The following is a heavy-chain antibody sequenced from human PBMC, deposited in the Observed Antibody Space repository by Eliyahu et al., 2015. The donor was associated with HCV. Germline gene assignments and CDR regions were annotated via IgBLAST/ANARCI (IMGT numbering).Heavy chain of an antibody. CDR3: AKDRYCTIPRCPFDY. CDR2: ISGSGGTT. J-gene: IGHJ4*02. V-gene: IGHV3-23*01. D-gene: IGHD2-8*01. Sequence: PGKGLEWVSAISGSGGTTYYADSVKGRFTISRDNSKNTVYLHVNSLRPEDTAVYYCAKDRYCTIPRCPFDYWGPGTLVTVSS.